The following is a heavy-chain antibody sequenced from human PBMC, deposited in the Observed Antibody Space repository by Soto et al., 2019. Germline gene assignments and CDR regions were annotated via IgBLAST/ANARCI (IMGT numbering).Heavy chain of an antibody. J-gene: IGHJ4*02. V-gene: IGHV4-34*01. CDR2: INHSGST. CDR3: ARDILTRPNY. Sequence: SETLSLTCAVYGGSFSGYYWSWIRQPPGKGLEWIGEINHSGSTNYNPSLKSRVTISVDTSKNQFSLKLSSVTAADTAVYYCARDILTRPNYWGQGTLVTVS. CDR1: GGSFSGYY. D-gene: IGHD3-9*01.